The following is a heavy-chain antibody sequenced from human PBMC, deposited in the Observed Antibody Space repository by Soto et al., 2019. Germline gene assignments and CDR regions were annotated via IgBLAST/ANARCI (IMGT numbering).Heavy chain of an antibody. CDR1: GFTFSSYW. V-gene: IGHV3-74*01. CDR2: INSDGSST. Sequence: SGGYLRLSCAASGFTFSSYWMHWVRQAPGKGLVWVSRINSDGSSTSYADSVKGRFTISRDNAKNTLYLQMNSLRAEDTAVYDGARERGYGGMDGWGQGNTVTVSS. CDR3: ARERGYGGMDG. D-gene: IGHD2-15*01. J-gene: IGHJ6*02.